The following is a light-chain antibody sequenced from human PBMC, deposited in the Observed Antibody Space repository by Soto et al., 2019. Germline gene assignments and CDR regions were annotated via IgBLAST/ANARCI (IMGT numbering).Light chain of an antibody. CDR2: GAS. J-gene: IGKJ3*01. Sequence: EIVLTQSPGTLSSSPGERATLSCRASQSVSSSYLAWYQQKPGQAPRLLIYGASSRATGIPDRFSGSGSGTDFTLTISRLAPEDFAVYYCQQYGSSPLTFGPGTKVDIK. CDR3: QQYGSSPLT. V-gene: IGKV3-20*01. CDR1: QSVSSSY.